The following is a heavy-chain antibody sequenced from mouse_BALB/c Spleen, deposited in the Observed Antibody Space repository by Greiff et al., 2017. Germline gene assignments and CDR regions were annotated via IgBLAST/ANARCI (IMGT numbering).Heavy chain of an antibody. V-gene: IGHV5-17*02. CDR2: ISSGSSTI. Sequence: EVQGVESGGGLVQPGGSRKLSCAASGFTFSSFGMHWVRQAPEKGLEWVAYISSGSSTIYYADTVKGRFTISRDNPKNTLFLQMTSLRSEDTAMYYCAAMMGYWGQGTSVTVSS. CDR1: GFTFSSFG. CDR3: AAMMGY. J-gene: IGHJ4*01. D-gene: IGHD1-1*02.